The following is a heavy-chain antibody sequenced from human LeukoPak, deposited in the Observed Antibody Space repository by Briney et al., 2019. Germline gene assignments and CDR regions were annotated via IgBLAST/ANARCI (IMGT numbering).Heavy chain of an antibody. J-gene: IGHJ4*02. CDR1: GFTFSSYW. D-gene: IGHD2-2*01. CDR3: AREVAMSSIVVVPAAYYFDY. V-gene: IGHV3-7*01. Sequence: PGGSLRLSCAASGFTFSSYWMSWVRQAPGKGLEWVANIKQDGSEKYYVDSVKGRFTISRDNAKNSLYLQMNSLRAEDTAVYYCAREVAMSSIVVVPAAYYFDYWGQGTLVTVSS. CDR2: IKQDGSEK.